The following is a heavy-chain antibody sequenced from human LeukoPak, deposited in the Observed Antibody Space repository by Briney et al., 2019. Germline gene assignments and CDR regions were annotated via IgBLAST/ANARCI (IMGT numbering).Heavy chain of an antibody. J-gene: IGHJ6*02. CDR3: ARGNDFWSGYYSHYGMDV. CDR1: GYTFTGYY. V-gene: IGHV1-2*02. CDR2: INPNSGGT. D-gene: IGHD3-3*01. Sequence: GASAKVSCKASGYTFTGYYMHWVRQAPGQGLEWMGWINPNSGGTNYAQKFQGRVTMTRDTSISTAYMALSRLRSDDTAVYYCARGNDFWSGYYSHYGMDVWGQGTTVTVSS.